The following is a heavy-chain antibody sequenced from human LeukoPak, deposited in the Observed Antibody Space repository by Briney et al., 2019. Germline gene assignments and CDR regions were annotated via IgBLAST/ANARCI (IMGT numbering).Heavy chain of an antibody. V-gene: IGHV7-4-1*02. CDR2: INTNTGNP. D-gene: IGHD2-21*01. CDR3: ARDHIHTYYYYYYMDV. Sequence: ASVKVSCKASGYTFTSYAMNWVRQAPGQGLEWMGWINTNTGNPTYAQGFTGRFVFSLDTSVSTVYLQISSLKAEDTAVYYCARDHIHTYYYYYYMDVWGKGTTVTVSS. J-gene: IGHJ6*03. CDR1: GYTFTSYA.